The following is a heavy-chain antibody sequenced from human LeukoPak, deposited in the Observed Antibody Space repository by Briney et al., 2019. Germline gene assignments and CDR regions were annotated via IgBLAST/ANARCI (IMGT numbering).Heavy chain of an antibody. J-gene: IGHJ4*02. Sequence: QPGGSLRLSCSASGFTFSNYAMNWVRQAPGKGLEYVSSISSNGGSTYYADSVKGRFTISRDNSKNTLYLQMSSLRAEDTAVYYCASFKSGSSPKFDYWGQGTLVTVSS. CDR1: GFTFSNYA. CDR2: ISSNGGST. CDR3: ASFKSGSSPKFDY. V-gene: IGHV3-64D*09. D-gene: IGHD6-6*01.